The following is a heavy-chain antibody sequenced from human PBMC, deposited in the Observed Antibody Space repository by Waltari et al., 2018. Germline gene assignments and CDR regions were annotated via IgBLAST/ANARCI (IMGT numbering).Heavy chain of an antibody. Sequence: EVQLLESGGDLVQPGGSLRLSCAASGFTFSSYAMSWVRQAPGKGLEWVSVIYSGGSTYYADSVKGRFTISRDNSKNTLYLQMNSLRAEDTAVYYCAKDNDRDSSYYFDYWGQGTLVTVSS. D-gene: IGHD6-19*01. V-gene: IGHV3-23*03. CDR2: IYSGGST. CDR1: GFTFSSYA. CDR3: AKDNDRDSSYYFDY. J-gene: IGHJ4*02.